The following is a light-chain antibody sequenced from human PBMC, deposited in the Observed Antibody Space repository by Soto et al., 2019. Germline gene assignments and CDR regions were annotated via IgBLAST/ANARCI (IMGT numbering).Light chain of an antibody. CDR1: QSVSSSY. J-gene: IGKJ4*01. Sequence: EIVLTQSPGTLSLSPGERATLSCRASQSVSSSYLAWYQQKPGQAPRLLIDGASSRATGIPDRFSGSGSGTDFTLTISRLEPEYSAVYYCQQYRDSPLTFGGGTKVEIK. CDR2: GAS. V-gene: IGKV3-20*01. CDR3: QQYRDSPLT.